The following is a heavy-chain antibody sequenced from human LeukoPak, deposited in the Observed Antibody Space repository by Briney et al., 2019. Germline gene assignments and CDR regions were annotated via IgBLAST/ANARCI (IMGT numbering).Heavy chain of an antibody. V-gene: IGHV3-53*05. J-gene: IGHJ4*02. D-gene: IGHD3-22*01. CDR1: GFTVSSNY. CDR2: IYSGGST. Sequence: GGSLRLSCAASGFTVSSNYMSWVRQAPGKGLEWVSVIYSGGSTYYADSVKGRFTISRDNSKNTLYLQMNSLRAEDTAVYYCARARGRYYDSSGYSWGQGTLVTVSS. CDR3: ARARGRYYDSSGYS.